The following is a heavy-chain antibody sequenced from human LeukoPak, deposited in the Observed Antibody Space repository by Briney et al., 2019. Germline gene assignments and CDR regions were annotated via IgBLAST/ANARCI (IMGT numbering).Heavy chain of an antibody. Sequence: GGSLRLSCAAPGFTFSNYWMTWVRQAPGKGLGWVADKKQDGSEKLYVKSVRGRFTISRDNAKMSLFLQMNSLRAEDTAVYYCARDNGVVHGVYYMDVWGKGTTVTVS. CDR2: KKQDGSEK. D-gene: IGHD3-3*01. V-gene: IGHV3-7*01. J-gene: IGHJ6*03. CDR1: GFTFSNYW. CDR3: ARDNGVVHGVYYMDV.